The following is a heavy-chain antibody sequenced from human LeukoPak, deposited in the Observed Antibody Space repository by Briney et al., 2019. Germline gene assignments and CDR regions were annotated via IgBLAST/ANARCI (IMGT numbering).Heavy chain of an antibody. Sequence: ASVKVSCKASGYTFTSYDINWVRQATGQGPEWMGWMNPNSGNTGYAQKFQGRVTMTRNTSISTAYMELSSLRSEDTAVYYCARGPYGSGSYYLDYWGQGTLVTVSS. D-gene: IGHD3-10*01. CDR1: GYTFTSYD. CDR2: MNPNSGNT. CDR3: ARGPYGSGSYYLDY. J-gene: IGHJ4*02. V-gene: IGHV1-8*01.